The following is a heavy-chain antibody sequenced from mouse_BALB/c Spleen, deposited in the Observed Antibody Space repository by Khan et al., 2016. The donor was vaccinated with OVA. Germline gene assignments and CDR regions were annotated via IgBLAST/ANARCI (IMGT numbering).Heavy chain of an antibody. CDR3: ARIKKIVATYFDY. V-gene: IGHV1S81*02. CDR1: GYTFTSYW. D-gene: IGHD1-1*01. J-gene: IGHJ2*01. Sequence: QVRLQQSGAELVKAGASVKMSCKASGYTFTSYWMHWVKQRLGQGLEWFAETNPTNGRTYYNEKFKSKATLTVDKSSSTAFMLLSGPTFEEYAVYYCARIKKIVATYFDYWGQGTTLTVSS. CDR2: TNPTNGRT.